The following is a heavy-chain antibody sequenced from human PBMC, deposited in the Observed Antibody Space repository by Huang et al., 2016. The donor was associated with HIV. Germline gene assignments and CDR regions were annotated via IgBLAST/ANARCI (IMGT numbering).Heavy chain of an antibody. CDR2: INSIGGST. CDR1: GYTFTSYY. J-gene: IGHJ6*04. V-gene: IGHV1-46*03. Sequence: QVQLVQSGAEVKKPGASVRVSCKVSGYTFTSYYMHWVRQAPGQGLEWMGIINSIGGSTTYAQKFQGRVTMTRDTSTSTVYMELSNLRSEDTAVYYCARERRGFGMDVWGKGTTVTVSS. CDR3: ARERRGFGMDV.